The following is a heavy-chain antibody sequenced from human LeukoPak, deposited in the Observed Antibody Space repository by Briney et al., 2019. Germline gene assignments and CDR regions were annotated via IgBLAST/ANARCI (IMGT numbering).Heavy chain of an antibody. Sequence: ASVKVSCKASGGTFSNYAISWVRQAPGQGLEWMGWINPNSGGTNYAQKFQGRVTMTRDTSISTAYMELSRLRSDDTAVYYCAREGTIELELAIYWFDPWGQGTLVTVSS. CDR3: AREGTIELELAIYWFDP. D-gene: IGHD1-7*01. J-gene: IGHJ5*02. CDR1: GGTFSNYA. CDR2: INPNSGGT. V-gene: IGHV1-2*02.